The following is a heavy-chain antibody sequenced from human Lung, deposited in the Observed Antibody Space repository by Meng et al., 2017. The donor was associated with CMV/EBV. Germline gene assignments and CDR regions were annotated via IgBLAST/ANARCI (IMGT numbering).Heavy chain of an antibody. CDR3: ARDRTTGRYFDY. CDR2: IYYSGST. Sequence: HEPRRVSVHTSQTLHRTATVFGCSISSGDYYWSWIRQPPGKGLGWIGYIYYSGSTYYNPSLKSRVTISVDTSKNQFSLKLSSVTAADTAVYYCARDRTTGRYFDYWGQGTLVTVSS. J-gene: IGHJ4*02. D-gene: IGHD4-11*01. V-gene: IGHV4-30-4*01. CDR1: GCSISSGDYY.